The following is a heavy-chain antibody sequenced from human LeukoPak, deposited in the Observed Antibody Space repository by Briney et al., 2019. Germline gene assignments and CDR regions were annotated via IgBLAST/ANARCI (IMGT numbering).Heavy chain of an antibody. CDR2: ISPNGET. D-gene: IGHD1-26*01. CDR3: SRLASHNGQKVGALDF. Sequence: SETLSLTCAVSGVSVGNPYNYWTWIRQPPGKALEWVGFISPNGETDYSPSLEGRVTISRDTFNNHFSLRLASVSATDTAVYYCSRLASHNGQKVGALDFWGQGTLVTVSS. J-gene: IGHJ4*01. V-gene: IGHV4-30-4*01. CDR1: GVSVGNPYNY.